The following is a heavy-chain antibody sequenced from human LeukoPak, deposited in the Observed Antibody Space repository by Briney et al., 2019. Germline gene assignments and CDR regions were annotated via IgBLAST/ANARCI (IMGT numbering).Heavy chain of an antibody. V-gene: IGHV1-69*05. D-gene: IGHD5-18*01. CDR2: IIPIFGTA. J-gene: IGHJ4*02. CDR1: GGTFSSYA. Sequence: SVKVSCKASGGTFSSYAISWVRQAPGQGLEGMGGIIPIFGTANYAQKFQGRVTITTDESTSTAYMELSSLRSEDTAVYYCASRESHVDTAMVVDYWGQGTLVTVSS. CDR3: ASRESHVDTAMVVDY.